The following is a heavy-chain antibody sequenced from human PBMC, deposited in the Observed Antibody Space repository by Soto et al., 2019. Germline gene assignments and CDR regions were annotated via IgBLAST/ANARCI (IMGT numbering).Heavy chain of an antibody. V-gene: IGHV3-21*01. Sequence: GGSLRLSCAASGFTFSSYAMTWVRQAPGKGLEWVSGTTSTYIYYADSVRGRFTISRDNAKNSLYLQMNSLRAEDTAVYYCARVMCGDCSAYYYYSMDVWGQGTTVTVSS. CDR2: TTSTYI. CDR1: GFTFSSYA. J-gene: IGHJ6*02. D-gene: IGHD2-21*02. CDR3: ARVMCGDCSAYYYYSMDV.